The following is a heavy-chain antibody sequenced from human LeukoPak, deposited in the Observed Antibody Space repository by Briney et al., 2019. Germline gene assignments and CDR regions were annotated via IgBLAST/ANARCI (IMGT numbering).Heavy chain of an antibody. D-gene: IGHD1-1*01. CDR3: AKRKARDNWNVIDY. CDR1: GFTCSSYA. Sequence: GVSLRLSCSGSGFTCSSYAMSWVRQAPGKGLEGVSAISGSGGSTYYADSVKGRFTISRDNSKNTLYLQMNSLRAEDTAVYYCAKRKARDNWNVIDYWGQGTLVTVSS. J-gene: IGHJ4*02. CDR2: ISGSGGST. V-gene: IGHV3-23*01.